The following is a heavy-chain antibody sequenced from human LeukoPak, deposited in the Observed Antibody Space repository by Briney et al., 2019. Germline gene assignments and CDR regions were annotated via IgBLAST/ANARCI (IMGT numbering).Heavy chain of an antibody. CDR1: GFTFRSYS. J-gene: IGHJ5*02. Sequence: GGSLRLSCAASGFTFRSYSMNWVREARGKGLECGSSISSSSSYIYYADSVKGRFTISRDNDKHSLHLQMNTLRAEDTAVYYSARGAATRLAYNWSAPWGQGPLVTAPS. D-gene: IGHD6-25*01. CDR3: ARGAATRLAYNWSAP. CDR2: ISSSSSYI. V-gene: IGHV3-21*01.